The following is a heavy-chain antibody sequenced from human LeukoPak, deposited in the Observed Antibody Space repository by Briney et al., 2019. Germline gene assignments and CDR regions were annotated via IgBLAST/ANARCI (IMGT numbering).Heavy chain of an antibody. D-gene: IGHD3-10*01. Sequence: GGSLRLSCAASGVNFDNYAMSWVRQAPGKGLEWVSGISTSGDGSYYADSVKGRFTISRDNSKNTLYLQMNSLRAEDTAVYYCAKAHSGSYYGGFNYWGQGTLVTVSS. CDR2: ISTSGDGS. CDR1: GVNFDNYA. J-gene: IGHJ4*02. V-gene: IGHV3-23*01. CDR3: AKAHSGSYYGGFNY.